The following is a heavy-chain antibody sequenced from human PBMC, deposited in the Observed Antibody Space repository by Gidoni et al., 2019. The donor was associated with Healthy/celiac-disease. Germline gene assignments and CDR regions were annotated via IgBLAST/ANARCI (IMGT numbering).Heavy chain of an antibody. D-gene: IGHD3-22*01. CDR2: IKQDGSEK. CDR3: ARDDSSGYYYSDY. V-gene: IGHV3-7*01. J-gene: IGHJ4*02. CDR1: GFTFSSYW. Sequence: EVQLVESGGGLVQPGGSLRLSCAAAGFTFSSYWMSWVRQAPGKGLEWVANIKQDGSEKYYVDSVKGRFTISRDNAKNSLYLQMNSLRAEDTAVYYCARDDSSGYYYSDYWGQGTLVTVSS.